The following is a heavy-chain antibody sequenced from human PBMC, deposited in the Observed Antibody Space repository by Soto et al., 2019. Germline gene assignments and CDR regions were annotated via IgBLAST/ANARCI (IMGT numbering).Heavy chain of an antibody. V-gene: IGHV1-69*06. J-gene: IGHJ1*01. CDR2: IIPIFGTA. CDR1: GGTFSSYA. CDR3: ARAIGYYDSSGYYSPSAEYFQH. Sequence: SVKVSCKASGGTFSSYAISWVRQAPGQGLEWMGGIIPIFGTANYAQKFQGRVTITADKSTSTAYMELSSLRSEDTAVYYCARAIGYYDSSGYYSPSAEYFQHWGQGTLVTVSS. D-gene: IGHD3-22*01.